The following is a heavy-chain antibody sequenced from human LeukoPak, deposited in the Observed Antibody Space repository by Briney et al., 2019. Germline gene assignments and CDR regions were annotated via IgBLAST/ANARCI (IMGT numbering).Heavy chain of an antibody. CDR2: ISSSGST. Sequence: SETLSLTCTVSGDSISSGDYYWSWIRQPAGKGLGWIGRISSSGSTNYNPSLKSQVTISVDTSKNQFSLKLSSVTAADTAVYFCARGPYSYDSSGAFDIWGQGTMVTVSS. V-gene: IGHV4-61*02. CDR3: ARGPYSYDSSGAFDI. D-gene: IGHD3-22*01. CDR1: GDSISSGDYY. J-gene: IGHJ3*02.